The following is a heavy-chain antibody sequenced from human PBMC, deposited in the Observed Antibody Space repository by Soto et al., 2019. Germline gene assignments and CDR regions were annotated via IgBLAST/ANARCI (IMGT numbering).Heavy chain of an antibody. D-gene: IGHD4-4*01. CDR2: ISGTGFST. J-gene: IGHJ6*02. Sequence: AGGSLRLSCAASGFPFSTYPMNWVRQAPGKGLEWVSGISGTGFSTYYADSVKGRLTISRDNSKNMVFLQMNSLRAEDTAVYYCVKFPVITASYYYNAMDVWGPGTTVTVFS. CDR3: VKFPVITASYYYNAMDV. CDR1: GFPFSTYP. V-gene: IGHV3-23*01.